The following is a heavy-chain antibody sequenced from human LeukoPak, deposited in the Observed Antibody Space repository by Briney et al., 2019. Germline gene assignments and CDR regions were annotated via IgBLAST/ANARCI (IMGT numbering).Heavy chain of an antibody. J-gene: IGHJ4*02. D-gene: IGHD3-3*01. CDR2: ISPSSGST. V-gene: IGHV3-23*01. CDR3: AKHYDYWAGFYTYDY. Sequence: GGSLRPSCSASGFTFINYAMSGVRQSAGEGLEWVSGISPSSGSTYYADSVKGRFTISTDKAKNTLYLQMNSLRVEDTAVYYCAKHYDYWAGFYTYDYWGQGTLVTVSS. CDR1: GFTFINYA.